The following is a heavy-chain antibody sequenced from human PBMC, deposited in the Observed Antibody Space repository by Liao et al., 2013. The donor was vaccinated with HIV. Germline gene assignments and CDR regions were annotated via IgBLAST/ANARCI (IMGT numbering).Heavy chain of an antibody. CDR3: ARVKSLYYFYMDV. CDR1: GGSINTYY. V-gene: IGHV4-4*07. CDR2: IYISGNT. J-gene: IGHJ6*03. Sequence: QVQLQESGPGLVKPSETLSLTCTVSGGSINTYYWSWIRQPAGKGLEWIGRIYISGNTNYNPSLKSRVTMSVDTSKNQFSLKLSSVTAADTAVYYCARVKSLYYFYMDVWGERDHGHRLL.